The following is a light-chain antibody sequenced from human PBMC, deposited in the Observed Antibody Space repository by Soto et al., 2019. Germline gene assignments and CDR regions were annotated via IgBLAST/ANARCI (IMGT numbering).Light chain of an antibody. CDR3: QQYGSSPRT. CDR1: QSVSSSY. V-gene: IGKV3-20*01. CDR2: GAS. J-gene: IGKJ1*01. Sequence: EIVLTQSPGTLSLSPGERATLSCRASQSVSSSYLAWYQQKPGQAPGLLIYGASSRATGIPDRFSGSGSGTDFTLIISRLEPEDFAVYYCQQYGSSPRTFGQGTKVDIK.